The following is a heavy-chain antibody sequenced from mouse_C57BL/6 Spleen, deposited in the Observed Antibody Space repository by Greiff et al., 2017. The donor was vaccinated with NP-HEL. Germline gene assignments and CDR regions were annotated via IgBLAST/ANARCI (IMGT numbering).Heavy chain of an antibody. CDR1: GYAFSSSW. CDR2: IYPGDGDT. J-gene: IGHJ1*03. Sequence: QVQLQQSGPELVKPGASVKISCKASGYAFSSSWMNWVKQRPGRGLEWIGRIYPGDGDTNYNGKFKGKATLTADKSSSTAYMQLSSLTSEDSAVYFCAREVPTYFDVWGTGTTVTVSS. V-gene: IGHV1-82*01. CDR3: AREVPTYFDV.